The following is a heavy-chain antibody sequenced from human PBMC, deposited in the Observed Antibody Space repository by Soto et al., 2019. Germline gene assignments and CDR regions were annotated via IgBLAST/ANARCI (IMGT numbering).Heavy chain of an antibody. D-gene: IGHD1-26*01. CDR2: IYYSGST. J-gene: IGHJ6*02. V-gene: IGHV4-31*02. Sequence: PGKGMEWIGYIYYSGSTYYNPSVKSRVTISVDWCKNQFSLNLSSVTSADTAVYYCARERSRDYHYGMDVWGQGTTGTVSS. CDR3: ARERSRDYHYGMDV.